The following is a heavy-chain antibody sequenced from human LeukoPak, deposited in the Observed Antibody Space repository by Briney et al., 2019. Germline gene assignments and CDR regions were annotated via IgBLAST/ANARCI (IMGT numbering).Heavy chain of an antibody. Sequence: SETLSLTCTVSGYSISSGYFWGWMRQPPGKGLEWIGSIYYSGSTYYNPSLKSRVTISVDTSKNQFSLKLSSVTAADTAVYYCARGELWLKGAFDIWGQGTMVTVSS. CDR3: ARGELWLKGAFDI. CDR2: IYYSGST. D-gene: IGHD5-18*01. V-gene: IGHV4-38-2*02. J-gene: IGHJ3*02. CDR1: GYSISSGYF.